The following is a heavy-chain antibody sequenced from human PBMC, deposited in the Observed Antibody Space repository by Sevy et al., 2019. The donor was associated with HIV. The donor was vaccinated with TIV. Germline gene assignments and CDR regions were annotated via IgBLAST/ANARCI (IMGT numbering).Heavy chain of an antibody. CDR3: ARATYYYDTSGPYFFDF. V-gene: IGHV3-48*03. J-gene: IGHJ4*02. CDR2: ITSSGSTK. CDR1: GFIFSNYE. D-gene: IGHD3-22*01. Sequence: GGSLRLSCIASGFIFSNYEMNWVRQAPGKGLEWVSYITSSGSTKHYADSVKGRVTISRDNGKNSIYLQMNSLRAEDTAVYYCARATYYYDTSGPYFFDFWGQGTLVTVSS.